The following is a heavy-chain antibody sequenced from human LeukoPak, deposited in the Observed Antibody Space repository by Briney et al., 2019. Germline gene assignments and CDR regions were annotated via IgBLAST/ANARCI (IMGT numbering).Heavy chain of an antibody. CDR3: ARSRLFYDILTGYYFDY. V-gene: IGHV5-10-1*04. J-gene: IGHJ4*02. CDR2: IDPSDSYT. D-gene: IGHD3-9*01. CDR1: GYSFTSYW. Sequence: GESLKISCKGSGYSFTSYWISWVRQMPGKGLEWMGRIDPSDSYTNYSPSFQGQVTISADKSISTAYLQWSSLRASDTAMYYCARSRLFYDILTGYYFDYWGQGTLVTVSS.